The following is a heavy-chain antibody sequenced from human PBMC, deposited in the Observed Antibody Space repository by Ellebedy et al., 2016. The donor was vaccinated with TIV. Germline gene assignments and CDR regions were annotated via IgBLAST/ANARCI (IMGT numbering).Heavy chain of an antibody. D-gene: IGHD1-26*01. CDR1: GYTFTNHY. CDR3: ARDGGRFSSDY. Sequence: ASVKVSXXASGYTFTNHYMHWVRQAPGQGLEWMGIIDPSGGITTYAQKFQGRVSMTRDTSTSTDYMELSSLRPEDTAVYHCARDGGRFSSDYWGQGTLVTVSS. J-gene: IGHJ4*02. V-gene: IGHV1-46*01. CDR2: IDPSGGIT.